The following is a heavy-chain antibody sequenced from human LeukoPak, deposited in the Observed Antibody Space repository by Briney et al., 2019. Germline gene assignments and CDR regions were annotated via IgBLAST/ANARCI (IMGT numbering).Heavy chain of an antibody. J-gene: IGHJ4*02. V-gene: IGHV4-39*01. Sequence: SETLCLTCTVSGASISNSDYYWGWIRQPPGKGLEWIGSVDYSGGTYYNPSLNGRVTIAVDTSSDQVSLNLNSVTAADTAVYYCARRSNKGPYSYITNDYWGQGTLVTVSS. D-gene: IGHD5-18*01. CDR1: GASISNSDYY. CDR2: VDYSGGT. CDR3: ARRSNKGPYSYITNDY.